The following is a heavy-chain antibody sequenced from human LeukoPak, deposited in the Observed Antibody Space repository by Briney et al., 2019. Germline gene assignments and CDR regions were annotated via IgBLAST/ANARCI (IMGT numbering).Heavy chain of an antibody. CDR3: AKALWCGELNY. J-gene: IGHJ4*02. D-gene: IGHD3-10*01. V-gene: IGHV3-30*18. Sequence: PGRSLRLSCAAAGFTFSTYGMHWVRQAPGRGLEWVAVISYDGTNKYYADSVKGRFTISRDNSENTLYLQLNSLRTDDTAVYYCAKALWCGELNYWGQGTLVTVSS. CDR1: GFTFSTYG. CDR2: ISYDGTNK.